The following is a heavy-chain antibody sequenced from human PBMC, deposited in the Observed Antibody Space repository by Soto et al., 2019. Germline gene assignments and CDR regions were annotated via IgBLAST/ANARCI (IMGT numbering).Heavy chain of an antibody. CDR1: GFSFSISP. Sequence: VVSLRLSCAASGFSFSISPMHWVRQAPGKGPEWVALISYDGTNKFYADSVKGRFTISRDNSKSTLYLQVDSLRPEDAAVYYCARDPKTSGGQHWAFNYFDSWGQGTLVTVSS. CDR3: ARDPKTSGGQHWAFNYFDS. CDR2: ISYDGTNK. V-gene: IGHV3-30-3*01. D-gene: IGHD7-27*01. J-gene: IGHJ4*02.